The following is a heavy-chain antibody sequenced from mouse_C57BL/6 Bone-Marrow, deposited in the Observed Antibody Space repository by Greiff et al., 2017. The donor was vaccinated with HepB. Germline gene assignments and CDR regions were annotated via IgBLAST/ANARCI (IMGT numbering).Heavy chain of an antibody. CDR1: GYSFTGYY. J-gene: IGHJ2*01. V-gene: IGHV1-42*01. CDR2: INPSTGGT. CDR3: ARCGVYYSYVYYIDY. D-gene: IGHD2-12*01. Sequence: VQLQQSGPELVKPGASVKISCKASGYSFTGYYMNWVKQSPEKSLEWIGEINPSTGGTTYNQKFKAKATLTVDKSSSTAYMQLKSLTSEDSAVYYCARCGVYYSYVYYIDYWGQGTTLTVSS.